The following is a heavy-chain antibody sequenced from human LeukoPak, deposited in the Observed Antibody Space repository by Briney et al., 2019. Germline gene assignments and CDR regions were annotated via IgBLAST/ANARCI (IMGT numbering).Heavy chain of an antibody. CDR3: ASARGFFDY. J-gene: IGHJ4*02. CDR1: GFTFISNW. CDR2: IKQAGRGK. D-gene: IGHD3-10*01. V-gene: IGHV3-7*01. Sequence: PRRSLRLSLAASGFTFISNWMSSVRQAPGKGLEWVDNIKQAGRGKNYADSVKGRFPISSANTETSLHLQLNRLRAQDPAVYYCASARGFFDYWGQGTLVTVSS.